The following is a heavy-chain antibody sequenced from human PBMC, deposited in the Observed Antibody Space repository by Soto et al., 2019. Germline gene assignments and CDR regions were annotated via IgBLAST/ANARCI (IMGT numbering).Heavy chain of an antibody. J-gene: IGHJ4*02. V-gene: IGHV3-53*02. CDR3: ARDNYGDYRGFDY. CDR2: IYSGGST. D-gene: IGHD4-17*01. Sequence: EVQLVETGGGLIQPGGSLRLSCEASGLTVSSNYMSWVRQAPGKGLEWVSVIYSGGSTYYADSVKGRFTISRDNSKNTLYLQMNSLRAEDTAVYYCARDNYGDYRGFDYWGQGTLVTVSS. CDR1: GLTVSSNY.